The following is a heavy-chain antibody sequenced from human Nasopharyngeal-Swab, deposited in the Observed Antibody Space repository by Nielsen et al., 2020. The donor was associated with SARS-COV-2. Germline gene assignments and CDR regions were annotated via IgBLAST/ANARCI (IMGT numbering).Heavy chain of an antibody. D-gene: IGHD3-16*02. CDR1: GGSFSGYY. J-gene: IGHJ6*02. CDR3: ARGYRYWHAAQKTYYYYGMDV. CDR2: INHSGST. V-gene: IGHV4-34*01. Sequence: SETLSLTCAVYGGSFSGYYWSWVRQSPGKGLEWIGEINHSGSTNYNPSLKSRVTISVDTSKNQFSLRLSSVTAADTAVYYCARGYRYWHAAQKTYYYYGMDVWGQGTTVTVSS.